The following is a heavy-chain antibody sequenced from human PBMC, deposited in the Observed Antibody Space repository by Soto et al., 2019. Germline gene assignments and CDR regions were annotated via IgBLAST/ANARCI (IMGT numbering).Heavy chain of an antibody. CDR2: INPNSGGT. J-gene: IGHJ6*02. CDR1: GYTFTGYY. CDR3: GRCRTDSYAMDV. Sequence: VASVKVSCKASGYTFTGYYMHWVRQAPGQGLEWMGWINPNSGGTNYAQKFQGRVTMTRDTSISTAYMELSRLRSDDTAMYYCGRCRTDSYAMDVWGQGTTVTVSS. V-gene: IGHV1-2*02. D-gene: IGHD2-8*02.